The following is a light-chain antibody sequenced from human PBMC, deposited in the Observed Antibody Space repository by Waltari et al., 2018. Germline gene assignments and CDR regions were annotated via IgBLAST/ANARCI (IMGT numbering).Light chain of an antibody. CDR2: GNS. CDR3: QSYDSSLSAWV. Sequence: QSVLTQPPSVSGAPGQRVTISCTGSSSNIGAGYDVHWYQQLPGTAPKLLILGNSIRPSGVPDRCSGSKSGTSASLAITGLQAEDEADYYCQSYDSSLSAWVFGGGTKLTVL. CDR1: SSNIGAGYD. J-gene: IGLJ3*02. V-gene: IGLV1-40*01.